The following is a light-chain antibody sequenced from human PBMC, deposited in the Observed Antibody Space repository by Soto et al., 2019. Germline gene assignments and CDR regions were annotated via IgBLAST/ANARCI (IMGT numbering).Light chain of an antibody. CDR3: CSYTSSSTYV. J-gene: IGLJ1*01. V-gene: IGLV2-14*01. Sequence: QSALTQPAYVSGSPGQSITISCTGTSSDVGAYNYVSWFQQYPGKAPKLMIYDVSNRPSGVSNRFSGSKSGNTASLTISGLQAEDEADYYCCSYTSSSTYVFGTGTKLTVL. CDR1: SSDVGAYNY. CDR2: DVS.